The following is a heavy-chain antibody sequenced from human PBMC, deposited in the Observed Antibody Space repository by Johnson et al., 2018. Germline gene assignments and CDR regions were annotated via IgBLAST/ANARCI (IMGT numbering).Heavy chain of an antibody. D-gene: IGHD2-2*01. CDR2: IKQDGSEK. Sequence: VQLQESGGGLVKXGGSLRLSCAASRFTFSTSAMNWVRQAPGKGLEWVANIKQDGSEKYYVDSVKGRFTSPRDNAKNSLYLQMNSLRAEDTAVYYCAKYEVVVPAAMWGVDYYYYYMDVWGKGTTVTVSS. CDR1: RFTFSTSA. CDR3: AKYEVVVPAAMWGVDYYYYYMDV. V-gene: IGHV3-7*01. J-gene: IGHJ6*03.